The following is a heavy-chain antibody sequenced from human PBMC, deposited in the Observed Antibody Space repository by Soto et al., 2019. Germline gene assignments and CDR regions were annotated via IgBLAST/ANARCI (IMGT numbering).Heavy chain of an antibody. CDR2: IDGDDDK. Sequence: GPTLVNPTQTLTLTCTFSGFSLRSTGMCVSWIRQPPGKALEWLALIDGDDDKYYSTSLETRLTISKDTSKNQVVLTMTNMDPVDTATYYCARTTVARSGYFFDSWGQGTLVTVSS. V-gene: IGHV2-70*01. D-gene: IGHD3-3*01. J-gene: IGHJ4*02. CDR3: ARTTVARSGYFFDS. CDR1: GFSLRSTGMC.